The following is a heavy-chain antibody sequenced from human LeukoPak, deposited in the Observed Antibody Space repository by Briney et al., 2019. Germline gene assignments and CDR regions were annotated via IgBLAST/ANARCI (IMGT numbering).Heavy chain of an antibody. CDR1: GYSISRGSY. CDR2: IYRSGST. CDR3: ARAPYDYGDYDY. V-gene: IGHV4-38-2*01. J-gene: IGHJ4*02. D-gene: IGHD4-17*01. Sequence: PSETLSLTCAVSGYSISRGSYWGWIRQPPWKGLEWIGSIYRSGSTYYNPSLKTRVTISVDTSKNQFSLKLSSVTAADTAVYYCARAPYDYGDYDYWGQGTLVTVSS.